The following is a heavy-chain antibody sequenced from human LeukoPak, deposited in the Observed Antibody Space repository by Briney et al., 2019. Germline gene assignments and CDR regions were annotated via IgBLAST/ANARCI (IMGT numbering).Heavy chain of an antibody. Sequence: PSETLSLTCTVSGGSISSYYWSWIRQPPGKGLEWIGYIYYSGSTNYNPSLKSRVTISVDTSKNQFSLKLSSVTAADTAVYYCARVPRIAARPWYFDYWGQGTLVTVSS. D-gene: IGHD6-6*01. CDR3: ARVPRIAARPWYFDY. CDR1: GGSISSYY. J-gene: IGHJ4*02. V-gene: IGHV4-59*01. CDR2: IYYSGST.